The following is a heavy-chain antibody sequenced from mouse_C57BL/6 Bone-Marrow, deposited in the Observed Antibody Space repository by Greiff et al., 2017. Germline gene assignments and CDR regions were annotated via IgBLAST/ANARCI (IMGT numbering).Heavy chain of an antibody. J-gene: IGHJ3*01. CDR2: IDPEDGDT. Sequence: EVQRVESGAELVRPGASVKLSCTASGFNIKDYYMHWVKQRPEQGLEWIGRIDPEDGDTEYAPKFPGKATMTADTSSNTSYLQLSSLTSEDTAVYYCTTYDYPSWFAYWGQGTLVTVSA. CDR3: TTYDYPSWFAY. V-gene: IGHV14-1*01. CDR1: GFNIKDYY. D-gene: IGHD2-4*01.